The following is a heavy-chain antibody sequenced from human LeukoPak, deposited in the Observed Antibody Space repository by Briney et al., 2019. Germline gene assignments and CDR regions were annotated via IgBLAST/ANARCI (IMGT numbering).Heavy chain of an antibody. CDR1: GGSFSGYY. CDR2: INHSGST. J-gene: IGHJ4*02. D-gene: IGHD3-3*01. Sequence: SETLSLTCAVYGGSFSGYYWSWIRQPPGKGLEWIGEINHSGSTSYNPSLKSRVTISVDTSKNQFSLKLSSVTAADTAVYYCARDSFWSGYYPLDCWGQGTLVTVSS. CDR3: ARDSFWSGYYPLDC. V-gene: IGHV4-34*01.